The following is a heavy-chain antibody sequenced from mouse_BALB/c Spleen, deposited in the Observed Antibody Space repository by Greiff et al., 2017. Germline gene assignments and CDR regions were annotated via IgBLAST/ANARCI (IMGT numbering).Heavy chain of an antibody. Sequence: EVKLVESGPGLVKPSQSLSLTCTVTGYSITSDYAWNWIRQFPGNKLEWMGYISYSGSTSYNPSLKSRISITRDTSKNQFFLQLNSVTTEDTATYYCARWNGSSYAYYFDYWGQGTTLTVSS. CDR2: ISYSGST. D-gene: IGHD1-1*01. CDR1: GYSITSDYA. J-gene: IGHJ2*01. V-gene: IGHV3-2*02. CDR3: ARWNGSSYAYYFDY.